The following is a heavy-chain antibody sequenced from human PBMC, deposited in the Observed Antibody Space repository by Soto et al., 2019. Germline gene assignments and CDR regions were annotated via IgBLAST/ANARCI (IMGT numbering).Heavy chain of an antibody. Sequence: SQTRSLTCAISGDSVSSNSSAWNWIRQCPSRGLEWLGRTYYRSKWYNDYAVSVKSRITINPDTSKNQFSLQLNSVTNEDRAVYYCAREVTIFGGPYYYYGMDVWGQGTPVPVSS. D-gene: IGHD3-3*01. CDR1: GDSVSSNSSA. J-gene: IGHJ6*02. V-gene: IGHV6-1*01. CDR3: AREVTIFGGPYYYYGMDV. CDR2: TYYRSKWYN.